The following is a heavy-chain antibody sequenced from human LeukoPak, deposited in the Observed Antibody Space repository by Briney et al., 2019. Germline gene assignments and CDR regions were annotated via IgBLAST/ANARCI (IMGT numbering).Heavy chain of an antibody. CDR1: GYSISSGYY. V-gene: IGHV4-38-2*02. D-gene: IGHD6-13*01. CDR3: ARGDSSSWTFYAFDI. CDR2: IYHSGST. J-gene: IGHJ3*02. Sequence: KPSETLSLTCTVSGYSISSGYYWGWIRQPPRKGLEWIGYIYHSGSTSYNPSLKSRITISVDTSKNQFSLKLSSVTAADTAVYYCARGDSSSWTFYAFDIWGQGTMVTVSS.